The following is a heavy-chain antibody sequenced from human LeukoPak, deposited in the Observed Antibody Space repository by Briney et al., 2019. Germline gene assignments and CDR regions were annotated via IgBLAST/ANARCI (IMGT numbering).Heavy chain of an antibody. CDR3: AKGIVVVTAIRGYYFDY. CDR2: ISGSGGST. J-gene: IGHJ4*02. CDR1: GFTFGSYA. Sequence: PGGSLRLSCAASGFTFGSYAMSWVRQAPGKGLEWVSAISGSGGSTYYADSVKGRFTISRDNSKNTLYLQMNSLRAEDTAVYYCAKGIVVVTAIRGYYFDYWGQGTLVTVSS. D-gene: IGHD2-21*02. V-gene: IGHV3-23*01.